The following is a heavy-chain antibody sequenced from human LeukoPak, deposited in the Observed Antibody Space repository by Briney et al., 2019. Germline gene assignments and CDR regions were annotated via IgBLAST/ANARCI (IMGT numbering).Heavy chain of an antibody. J-gene: IGHJ6*03. CDR2: IIPIFGTA. CDR1: GGTFSSYA. V-gene: IGHV1-69*13. Sequence: GASVKVSCKASGGTFSSYAISWVRQAPGQGLEWMGGIIPIFGTANYAQKFQGRVTITADESTSTAYMELSSLRSEDTAVYYCARGIAVAGRPYYYYYYMDVWGKGTTVTISS. CDR3: ARGIAVAGRPYYYYYYMDV. D-gene: IGHD6-19*01.